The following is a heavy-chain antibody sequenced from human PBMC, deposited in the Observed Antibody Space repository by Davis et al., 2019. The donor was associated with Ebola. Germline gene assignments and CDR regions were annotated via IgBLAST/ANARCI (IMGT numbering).Heavy chain of an antibody. CDR1: GGSISSGGYY. J-gene: IGHJ4*02. Sequence: MPSETLSLTCTVSGGSISSGGYYWSWIRQHPGKGLEWIGYIYYSGSTYYNPSLKSRVTISVDTSKNQFSLKLSSVTAADTAVYYCARADYGGNYFDYWGQGTLVTVSS. CDR3: ARADYGGNYFDY. CDR2: IYYSGST. V-gene: IGHV4-31*03. D-gene: IGHD4-23*01.